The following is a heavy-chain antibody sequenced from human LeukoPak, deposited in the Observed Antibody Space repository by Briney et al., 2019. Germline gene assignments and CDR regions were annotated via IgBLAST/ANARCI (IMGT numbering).Heavy chain of an antibody. CDR2: ISSSGSTI. CDR1: GFTFSSYE. CDR3: ARDEYIHGDLTNFDS. Sequence: GGSLRLSCAASGFTFSSYEMNWVRQAPGKGLEWVSYISSSGSTIYYADSVKGRFTISRDNAKKSLYLQMNSLRAEDTAVYYCARDEYIHGDLTNFDSWGQGTLVIVSS. V-gene: IGHV3-48*03. D-gene: IGHD4-17*01. J-gene: IGHJ4*02.